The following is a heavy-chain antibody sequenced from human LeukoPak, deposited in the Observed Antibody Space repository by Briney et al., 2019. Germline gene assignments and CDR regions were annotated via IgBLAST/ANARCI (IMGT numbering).Heavy chain of an antibody. CDR2: IYYIGNT. D-gene: IGHD2-8*02. CDR1: GDSISTSGYY. CDR3: ARGYSTGTPFFDY. V-gene: IGHV4-39*01. J-gene: IGHJ4*02. Sequence: PSETLSLTCTVSGDSISTSGYYYDWIRQPPGKGLEWIGNIYYIGNTWYNPSFKSRVTIDVDMSENQFSLRLNSVTAADTAVYYCARGYSTGTPFFDYWGQGILVTVSS.